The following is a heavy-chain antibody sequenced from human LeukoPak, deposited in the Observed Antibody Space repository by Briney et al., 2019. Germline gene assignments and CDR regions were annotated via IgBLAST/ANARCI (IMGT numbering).Heavy chain of an antibody. Sequence: GGSLRLSCAASGFTFSSYGMHWVRQAPGKGLEWVAVISYDGSNKYYADSVKGRFTISRDNSKNTLYLQMNSLRAEDTAVYYCARGPVTPMQNWFDPWGQGTLVSVSS. CDR2: ISYDGSNK. V-gene: IGHV3-30*03. J-gene: IGHJ5*02. D-gene: IGHD4-17*01. CDR3: ARGPVTPMQNWFDP. CDR1: GFTFSSYG.